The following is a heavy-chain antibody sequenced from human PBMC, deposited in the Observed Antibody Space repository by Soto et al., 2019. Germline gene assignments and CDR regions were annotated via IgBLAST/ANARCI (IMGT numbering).Heavy chain of an antibody. J-gene: IGHJ4*02. CDR3: ARLFDWLLGYFDY. CDR1: GFTFSSYA. D-gene: IGHD3-9*01. CDR2: ISYDGSNK. Sequence: QVQLVESGGGVVQPGRSLRLSCAASGFTFSSYAMHWVRQAPGKGLEWVAVISYDGSNKYYADSVKGRFTISRDNSKNTLYLQMNSLRAEDTAVYYCARLFDWLLGYFDYWGQGTLVTVSS. V-gene: IGHV3-30-3*01.